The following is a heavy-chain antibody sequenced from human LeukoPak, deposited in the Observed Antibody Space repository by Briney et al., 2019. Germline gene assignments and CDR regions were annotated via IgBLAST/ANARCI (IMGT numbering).Heavy chain of an antibody. J-gene: IGHJ4*02. D-gene: IGHD6-19*01. Sequence: PGGSLRLSCAASGFPFSSYGMHWVRQAPGEGLEWVAVIWYDGSNKYYADSVKGRFTISRDNSKNTLYLQMNSLRAEDTAVYYCARQHSSGWTLDYWGQGTLVTVSS. CDR2: IWYDGSNK. CDR1: GFPFSSYG. V-gene: IGHV3-33*01. CDR3: ARQHSSGWTLDY.